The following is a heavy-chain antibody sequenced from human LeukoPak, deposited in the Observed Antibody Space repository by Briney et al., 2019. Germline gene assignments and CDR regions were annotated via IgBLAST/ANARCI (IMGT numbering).Heavy chain of an antibody. D-gene: IGHD7-27*01. CDR3: ARELGNWGLGY. V-gene: IGHV4-38-2*02. CDR2: IYHSGST. J-gene: IGHJ4*02. Sequence: SETLSLTCTVSGYSISSGYYWGWIRQPPGKGLEWIGYIYHSGSTYYNPSLKSRVTISVDRSKNQFSLKLSSVTAADTAVYYCARELGNWGLGYWGQGTLVTVSS. CDR1: GYSISSGYY.